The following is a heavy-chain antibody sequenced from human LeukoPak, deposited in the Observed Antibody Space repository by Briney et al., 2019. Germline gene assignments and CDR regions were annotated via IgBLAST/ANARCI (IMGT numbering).Heavy chain of an antibody. CDR1: GFTFSSYA. CDR2: IIYDSSNK. J-gene: IGHJ3*02. Sequence: GGTLRLTCAASGFTFSSYAMHRCVQDPGKELQEWAVIIYDSSNKNYDPSLKGRFTISIDNSKNTLYLQMSCLRAEDTAVYYCARVYEYGWGSYRYSEGAFDIWGKGTMVTVSS. D-gene: IGHD3-16*02. CDR3: ARVYEYGWGSYRYSEGAFDI. V-gene: IGHV3-30*04.